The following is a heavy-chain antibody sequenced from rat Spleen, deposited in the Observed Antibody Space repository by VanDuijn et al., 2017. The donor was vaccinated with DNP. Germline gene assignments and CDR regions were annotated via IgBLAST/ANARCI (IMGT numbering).Heavy chain of an antibody. CDR3: TGSYFDY. V-gene: IGHV5-20*01. CDR2: IGYDGDGT. Sequence: EVQLVESGGGLVQPGRSLTLSCAASGFIFTDHYMAWVRQAPMKGLEWVASIGYDGDGTYYRDSVKGRFTISRDNAKRSLYLQMNSLKEEDTATYYCTGSYFDYWGQGVMVTVSS. J-gene: IGHJ2*01. CDR1: GFIFTDHY. D-gene: IGHD5-1*01.